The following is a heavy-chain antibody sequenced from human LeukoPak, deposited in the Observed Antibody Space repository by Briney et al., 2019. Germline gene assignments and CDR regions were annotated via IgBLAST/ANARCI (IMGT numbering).Heavy chain of an antibody. Sequence: HPGGSLRLSCAASGFTFITYWMHWVRQAPGKGLVCVSRINNDGSNTNYADSVKGRSTISRDNAKNTLYLQMNSLRAEDTAVYYCARPSVAGPYFDFWGQGTLVTVSS. CDR2: INNDGSNT. V-gene: IGHV3-74*01. CDR3: ARPSVAGPYFDF. D-gene: IGHD6-19*01. J-gene: IGHJ4*02. CDR1: GFTFITYW.